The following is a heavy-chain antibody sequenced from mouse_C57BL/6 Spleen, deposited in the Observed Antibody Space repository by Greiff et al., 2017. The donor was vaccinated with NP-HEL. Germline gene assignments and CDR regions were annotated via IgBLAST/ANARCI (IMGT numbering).Heavy chain of an antibody. J-gene: IGHJ4*01. V-gene: IGHV1-82*01. Sequence: VKLQESGPELVKPGASVKISCKASGYAFSSSWMNWVKQRPGKGLEWIGRIYPGDGDTNYNGKFKGKATLTADKSSSTAYMQLSSLTSEDSAVYFCARETYFNYAMDYWGQGTSVTVSS. CDR2: IYPGDGDT. CDR1: GYAFSSSW. D-gene: IGHD2-10*01. CDR3: ARETYFNYAMDY.